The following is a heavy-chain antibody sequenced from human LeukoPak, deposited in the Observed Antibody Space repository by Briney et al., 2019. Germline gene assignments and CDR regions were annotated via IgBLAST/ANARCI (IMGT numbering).Heavy chain of an antibody. Sequence: GGSLRLSCAASGFTFRNYAMTWVRQAPGKGLEWVSTVRGSGDSTFYADSVKGRFTISRDNSKNTLYLQMSSLRAEDTAVYYCAKGGFSSSFDPWGQGTLVTVSS. D-gene: IGHD3-16*01. J-gene: IGHJ5*02. CDR3: AKGGFSSSFDP. V-gene: IGHV3-23*01. CDR1: GFTFRNYA. CDR2: VRGSGDST.